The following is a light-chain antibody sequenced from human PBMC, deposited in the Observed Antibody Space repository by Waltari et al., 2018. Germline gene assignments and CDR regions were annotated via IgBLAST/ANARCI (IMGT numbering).Light chain of an antibody. V-gene: IGKV4-1*01. Sequence: DIVMTQSPDSLAVSLGEGATVTCKSSQTVFYSSTNKNYLAWYQQKPGQPPKLLLYWASTRESGVPDRFSGSGSETDFTLTISSLQAEDVAVYYCQQYYSTPPTFGQGTKLEI. CDR3: QQYYSTPPT. CDR2: WAS. J-gene: IGKJ2*01. CDR1: QTVFYSSTNKNY.